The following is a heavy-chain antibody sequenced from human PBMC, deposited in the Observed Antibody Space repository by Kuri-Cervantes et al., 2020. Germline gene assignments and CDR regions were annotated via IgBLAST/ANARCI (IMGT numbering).Heavy chain of an antibody. V-gene: IGHV3-74*01. CDR3: ARDLLDP. CDR2: INSDGSTT. J-gene: IGHJ5*02. Sequence: GESLKISCAASGFTFSSYGMHWVRQAPGKGLVWVSCINSDGSTTRYADSVKGRFTISRDNAKNTLYLQMNSLRAEDTAVYYCARDLLDPWGQGTLVTVSS. CDR1: GFTFSSYG.